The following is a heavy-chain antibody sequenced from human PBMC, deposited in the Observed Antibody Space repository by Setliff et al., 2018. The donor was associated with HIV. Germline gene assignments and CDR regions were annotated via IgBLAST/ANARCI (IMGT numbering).Heavy chain of an antibody. CDR1: GDSISSGSYF. CDR3: TREGRGDPAIATTRIDY. J-gene: IGHJ4*02. D-gene: IGHD2-21*01. V-gene: IGHV4-39*02. CDR2: IYYTGFA. Sequence: PSETLSLTCSVSGDSISSGSYFWGWIRQTPGKGLEWVGNIYYTGFAYYNPSLKSRVTISLDTSKNHFFLNLTSVTDADTAVYFCTREGRGDPAIATTRIDYWGQGKLGTVSS.